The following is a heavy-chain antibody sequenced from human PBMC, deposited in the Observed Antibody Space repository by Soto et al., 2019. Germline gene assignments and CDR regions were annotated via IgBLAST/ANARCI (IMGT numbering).Heavy chain of an antibody. CDR1: GYSFTRHW. Sequence: GESLKISCKADGYSFTRHWIGWVRQVPGRGLEWVAVIYPADSDARYSPSFRGRGTISVDISINTVYLQWRSLKAADTDIYFCERQDIVTSPVRSGYVDSWGQGT. J-gene: IGHJ4*02. D-gene: IGHD2-15*01. CDR3: ERQDIVTSPVRSGYVDS. CDR2: IYPADSDA. V-gene: IGHV5-51*01.